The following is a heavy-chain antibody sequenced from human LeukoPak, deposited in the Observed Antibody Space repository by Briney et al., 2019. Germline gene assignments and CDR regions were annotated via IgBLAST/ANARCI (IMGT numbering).Heavy chain of an antibody. D-gene: IGHD4-11*01. Sequence: GGSLRLSCAASGLTFSNFAMTWVRQTPGKGLEWVSALSASGGGTFYAPSVKGRFTISRDNSKKTVSLHMNSLRSEDTALYYVXXXXXXSMTXXXXXDXXGQXTMVTVPS. J-gene: IGHJ3*02. CDR3: XXXXXXSMTXXXXXDX. CDR2: LSASGGGT. CDR1: GLTFSNFA. V-gene: IGHV3-23*01.